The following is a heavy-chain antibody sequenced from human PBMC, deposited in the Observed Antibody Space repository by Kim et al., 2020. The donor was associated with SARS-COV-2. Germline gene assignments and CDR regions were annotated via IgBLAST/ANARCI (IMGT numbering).Heavy chain of an antibody. Sequence: SETLSLTCTVSGGSISSSSYYWGWIRQPPGKGLEWIGSIYYSGSTYYNPSLKSRVTISVDTSKNQFSLKLSSVTAADTAVYYCARPAAPAPVPAATAGDYWGQGTLVTVSS. V-gene: IGHV4-39*01. CDR2: IYYSGST. D-gene: IGHD2-2*01. CDR3: ARPAAPAPVPAATAGDY. J-gene: IGHJ4*02. CDR1: GGSISSSSYY.